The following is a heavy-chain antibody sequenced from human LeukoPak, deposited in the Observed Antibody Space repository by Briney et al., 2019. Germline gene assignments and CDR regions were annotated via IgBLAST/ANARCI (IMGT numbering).Heavy chain of an antibody. D-gene: IGHD3-16*02. V-gene: IGHV1-2*02. CDR2: INPNSGGT. CDR3: ARAVRGELGELSLISYYFDY. Sequence: ASVKVSCKASGYTFTGYYMHWVRQAPGQGPEWMGWINPNSGGTNYAQKFQGRVTMTRDTSISTAYMELSRLRSDETAVYSCARAVRGELGELSLISYYFDYWGQGTLVTVSS. CDR1: GYTFTGYY. J-gene: IGHJ4*02.